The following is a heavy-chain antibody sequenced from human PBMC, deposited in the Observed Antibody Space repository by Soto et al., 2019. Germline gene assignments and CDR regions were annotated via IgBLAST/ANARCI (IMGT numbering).Heavy chain of an antibody. CDR3: AKIAVAGQTDDY. J-gene: IGHJ4*02. CDR1: GFTFSSYG. Sequence: VQLVESGGGVVQPGRSLRLSCAASGFTFSSYGMHWVRQAPGKGLEWVAVISYDGSNKYYADSVKGRFTISRDNSKNTLYLQMNSLRAEDTAVYYCAKIAVAGQTDDYWGQGTLVTVSS. V-gene: IGHV3-30*18. D-gene: IGHD6-19*01. CDR2: ISYDGSNK.